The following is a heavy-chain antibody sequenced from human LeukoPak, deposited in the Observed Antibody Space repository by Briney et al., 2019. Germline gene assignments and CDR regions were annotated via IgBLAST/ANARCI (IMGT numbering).Heavy chain of an antibody. J-gene: IGHJ6*04. CDR1: GGTFSIYA. D-gene: IGHD6-19*01. CDR2: IIPIFGTA. V-gene: IGHV1-69*06. Sequence: ASVTVSCKASGGTFSIYAISWVRQAPGQGLEWMGGIIPIFGTANYAQKFQGRVTITADKSTSTAYMELSSLRSEDTAVYYCARGLSGPADGMDVWGKGTTVTVSS. CDR3: ARGLSGPADGMDV.